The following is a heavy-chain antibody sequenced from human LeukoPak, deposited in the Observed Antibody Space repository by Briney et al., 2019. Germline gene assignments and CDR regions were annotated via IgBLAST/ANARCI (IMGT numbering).Heavy chain of an antibody. J-gene: IGHJ4*02. CDR3: ARVLVVSGWTNIDY. D-gene: IGHD6-19*01. Sequence: PGRSLRLSCAASGFTFSSYGMHWVRQAPGKALEWVSFIWYDVSNKYYADSVKGRFTISRDNSKNTLYLQMNSLRAEDTAVYYCARVLVVSGWTNIDYWGQGTLVTVSS. CDR2: IWYDVSNK. CDR1: GFTFSSYG. V-gene: IGHV3-33*01.